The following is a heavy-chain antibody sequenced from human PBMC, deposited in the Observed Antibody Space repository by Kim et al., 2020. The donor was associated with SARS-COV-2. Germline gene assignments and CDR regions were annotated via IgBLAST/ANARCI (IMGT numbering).Heavy chain of an antibody. Sequence: GGSLRPSCAASGFTFSNAWMSWVRQAPGKGLEWVGRIKSKTDGGTTDYAAPVKGRFTISRDDSKNTLYLQMNSLKTEDTAVYYCTTEGNVLRYFDWLLRPYYCYDRDVWGQGTTVTVSS. J-gene: IGHJ6*02. CDR1: GFTFSNAW. D-gene: IGHD3-9*01. CDR2: IKSKTDGGTT. CDR3: TTEGNVLRYFDWLLRPYYCYDRDV. V-gene: IGHV3-15*01.